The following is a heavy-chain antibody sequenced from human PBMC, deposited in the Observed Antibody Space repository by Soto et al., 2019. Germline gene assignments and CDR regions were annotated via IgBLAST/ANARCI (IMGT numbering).Heavy chain of an antibody. J-gene: IGHJ4*02. CDR3: ARTDGLRFFDSFDY. Sequence: LSETLSLTCSVSNGSINRYYWSWIRQPPGKGLEWIGYIYYSGSTNYNPSLKSRVAISLDTSKNQFYLKLTSVTAADTAIYYCARTDGLRFFDSFDYWGQGSLVTVSS. D-gene: IGHD3-9*01. V-gene: IGHV4-59*01. CDR1: NGSINRYY. CDR2: IYYSGST.